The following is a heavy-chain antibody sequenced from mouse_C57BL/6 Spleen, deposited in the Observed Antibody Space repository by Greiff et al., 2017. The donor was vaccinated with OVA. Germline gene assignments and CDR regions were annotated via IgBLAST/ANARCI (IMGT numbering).Heavy chain of an antibody. D-gene: IGHD1-1*01. J-gene: IGHJ2*01. CDR1: GYTFTDYE. Sequence: VQLQQSGAELVRPGASVTLSCKASGYTFTDYEMHWVKQTPVHGLEWIGAIDPETGGTAYNQKFKGKAILTADKSSSTAYMELRSLTSEDSAVYYCTRDTTVGAGDYFDYWGQGTTLTVSS. CDR3: TRDTTVGAGDYFDY. V-gene: IGHV1-15*01. CDR2: IDPETGGT.